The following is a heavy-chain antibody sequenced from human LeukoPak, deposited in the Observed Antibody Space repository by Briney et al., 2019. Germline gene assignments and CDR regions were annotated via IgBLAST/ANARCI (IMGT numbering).Heavy chain of an antibody. J-gene: IGHJ4*02. V-gene: IGHV3-9*01. CDR3: AKGSTGSFLTDY. Sequence: GRSLRLSCAASGFTFDDYAMHWVRQAPGKGLEWVSGISWNSGSIGYADSVKGRLTISRDNAKKSLFLQMNSLRAEDTALYYCAKGSTGSFLTDYWGQGTLVTVSS. CDR1: GFTFDDYA. CDR2: ISWNSGSI. D-gene: IGHD1-26*01.